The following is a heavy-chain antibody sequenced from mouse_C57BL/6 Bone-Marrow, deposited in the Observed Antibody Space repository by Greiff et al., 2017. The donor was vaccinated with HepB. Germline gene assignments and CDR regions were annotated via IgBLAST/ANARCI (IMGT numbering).Heavy chain of an antibody. J-gene: IGHJ2*01. CDR3: ARRGEGNYFYFDY. CDR2: ISNLAYSI. CDR1: GFTFSDYG. Sequence: EVMLVESGGGLVQPGGSLKLSCAASGFTFSDYGMAWVRQAPRKGPEWVAFISNLAYSIYYADTVTGRFTISRENAKNTLYLEMSSLRSEDTAMYYCARRGEGNYFYFDYWGQGTTLTVSS. D-gene: IGHD2-1*01. V-gene: IGHV5-15*01.